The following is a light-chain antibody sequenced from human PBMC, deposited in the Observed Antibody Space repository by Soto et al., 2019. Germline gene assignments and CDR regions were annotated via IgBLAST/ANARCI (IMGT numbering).Light chain of an antibody. CDR1: QGIGNA. CDR3: QHYNSYSEA. V-gene: IGKV1-17*01. J-gene: IGKJ1*01. Sequence: TQSQSSLSASVGDRVTISCRASQGIGNALGWYQQKPGKPPKVLIYGASNLQSGVPSRFSGSGSGTEFTLTISSLQPDDFATYYCQHYNSYSEAFGQGTKVDIK. CDR2: GAS.